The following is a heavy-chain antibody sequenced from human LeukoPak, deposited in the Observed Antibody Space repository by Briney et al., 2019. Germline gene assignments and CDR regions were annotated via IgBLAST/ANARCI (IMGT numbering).Heavy chain of an antibody. CDR2: IYSGGST. V-gene: IGHV3-66*02. J-gene: IGHJ4*02. Sequence: GGSLRLSCAASGFTVSSNYMSWVRQAPGKGLEWVSVIYSGGSTYYADSVKGRFTISRDNSKNTLYLQMNSLRAGDTAVYYCARYIAAAGRYFDYWGQGTLVTVSS. CDR1: GFTVSSNY. CDR3: ARYIAAAGRYFDY. D-gene: IGHD6-13*01.